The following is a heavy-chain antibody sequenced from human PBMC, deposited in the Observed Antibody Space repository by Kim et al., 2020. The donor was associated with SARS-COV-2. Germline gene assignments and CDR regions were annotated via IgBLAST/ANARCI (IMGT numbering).Heavy chain of an antibody. V-gene: IGHV3-9*01. J-gene: IGHJ5*02. CDR2: ISWNSGSI. CDR3: AKDIVTASSSWTSWWFDP. D-gene: IGHD6-13*01. Sequence: GGSLRLSCAASGFTFDDYAMHWVRQAPGKGLEWVSGISWNSGSIGYADSVKGRFTISRDNAKNSLYLQMNSLRAEDTALYYCAKDIVTASSSWTSWWFDPWGQGTLVTVSS. CDR1: GFTFDDYA.